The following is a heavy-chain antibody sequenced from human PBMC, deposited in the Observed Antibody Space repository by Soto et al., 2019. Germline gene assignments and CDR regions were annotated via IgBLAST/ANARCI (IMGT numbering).Heavy chain of an antibody. Sequence: VQYQKVSSKGSGYSCASYWIRWVRQMPGKGLEWMGIIYPGDSDTRYSPSFQGQVTISADKSISTAYLQWSSLKASDTAMYYCASRYGPYSWGQGTLVTVSS. CDR2: IYPGDSDT. J-gene: IGHJ5*02. CDR1: GYSCASYW. D-gene: IGHD5-18*01. V-gene: IGHV5-51*01. CDR3: ASRYGPYS.